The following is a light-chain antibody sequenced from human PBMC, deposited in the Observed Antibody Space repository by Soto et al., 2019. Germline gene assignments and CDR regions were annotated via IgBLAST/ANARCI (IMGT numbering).Light chain of an antibody. CDR2: GAN. CDR3: HQTYTPPFT. V-gene: IGKV1-39*01. Sequence: DIQMTQSPSSLSASVGDTVAITCRASQTITFYLNWYQQEPGKPPKLLIYGANTLQGGVPSRFSAGGSGTDFTLTIINLQPEVFATHYCHQTYTPPFTFGQGTKLQIK. J-gene: IGKJ2*01. CDR1: QTITFY.